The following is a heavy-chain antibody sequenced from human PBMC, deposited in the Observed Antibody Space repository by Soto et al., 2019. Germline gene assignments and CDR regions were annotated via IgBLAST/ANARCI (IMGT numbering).Heavy chain of an antibody. J-gene: IGHJ4*02. Sequence: SETLSLTCAVYGGSFSGYYWSWIRQPPGKGLEWIGYIYYSGSTYYNPSLKSRVTISVDTSKNQFSLKLSSVTAADTAVYYCARAGWFGEASFDYWGQGTLVTVSS. CDR2: IYYSGST. D-gene: IGHD3-10*01. CDR3: ARAGWFGEASFDY. CDR1: GGSFSGYY. V-gene: IGHV4-34*09.